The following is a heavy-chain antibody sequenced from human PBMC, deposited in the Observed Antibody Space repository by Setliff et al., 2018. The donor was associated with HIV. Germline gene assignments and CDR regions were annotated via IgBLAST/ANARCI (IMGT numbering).Heavy chain of an antibody. CDR3: ARLASGGWPLEVFDI. Sequence: ASVKVSCKASGYTFTHYAISWVRQAPGQGLEYLGWISAYNGNTNYAQKVQGRITMTTDASTSTVDIELRSLTSDDTAVYYCARLASGGWPLEVFDIWGQGRMVTVSS. CDR2: ISAYNGNT. CDR1: GYTFTHYA. V-gene: IGHV1-18*01. D-gene: IGHD2-15*01. J-gene: IGHJ3*02.